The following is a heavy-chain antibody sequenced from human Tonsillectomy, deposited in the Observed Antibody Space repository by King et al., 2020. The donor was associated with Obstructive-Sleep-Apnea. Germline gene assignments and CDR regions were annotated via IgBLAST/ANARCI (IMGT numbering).Heavy chain of an antibody. V-gene: IGHV4-59*01. CDR2: ISYSWST. J-gene: IGHJ4*02. CDR3: ARDRVGRDGYNRFDY. D-gene: IGHD5-24*01. CDR1: GGSINRYY. Sequence: VQLQESGPGLVKPSETLSLTCTVSGGSINRYYWSWIRQTPGKGLEWIWYISYSWSTNYNPSLNGRVTIPVDTSKNQFSLKLSAVTAADTAVYYCARDRVGRDGYNRFDYWGQGTLVTVSS.